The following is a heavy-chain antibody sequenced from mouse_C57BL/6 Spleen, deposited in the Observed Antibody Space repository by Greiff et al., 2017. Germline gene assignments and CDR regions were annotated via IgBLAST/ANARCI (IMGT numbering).Heavy chain of an antibody. D-gene: IGHD2-3*01. Sequence: QVQLQQSGPGLVAPSQSLSITCTVSGFSLTSYAISWVRQPPGKGLEWLGVIWTGGGTNYNSALKSRLSISKDNSKSQVFLKMNSLQTDDTARYYWARILYDGYHVRYYDVWGTGTTVTVSS. J-gene: IGHJ1*03. CDR3: ARILYDGYHVRYYDV. V-gene: IGHV2-9-1*01. CDR1: GFSLTSYA. CDR2: IWTGGGT.